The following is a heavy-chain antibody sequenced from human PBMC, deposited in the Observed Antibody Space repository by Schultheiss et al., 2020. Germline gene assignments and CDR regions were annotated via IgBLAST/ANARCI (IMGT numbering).Heavy chain of an antibody. CDR2: INHSGST. D-gene: IGHD2-15*01. J-gene: IGHJ6*02. Sequence: SQTLSLTCAVYGGSFSGYYWSWIRKPPGKGLEWIGEINHSGSTNYNPSLKSRVTISVDTSKNQFSLKLSSVTAADTAVYYCARAGVVVAATSGYYYYGMDVWGQGTTVNVSS. CDR1: GGSFSGYY. V-gene: IGHV4-34*01. CDR3: ARAGVVVAATSGYYYYGMDV.